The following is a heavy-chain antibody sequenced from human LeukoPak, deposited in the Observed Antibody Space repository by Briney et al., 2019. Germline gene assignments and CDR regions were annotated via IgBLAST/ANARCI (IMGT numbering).Heavy chain of an antibody. Sequence: ASVKVSCKASGYTFTSYDINWVRQATGQGLEWMGWMNPNSGNTGYAQKFQGRVTITRNTSISTAYMELSSLRSEDTAVYYRATDFTVVQTDYWGQGTLVTVSS. V-gene: IGHV1-8*03. CDR2: MNPNSGNT. CDR3: ATDFTVVQTDY. J-gene: IGHJ4*02. D-gene: IGHD2-2*01. CDR1: GYTFTSYD.